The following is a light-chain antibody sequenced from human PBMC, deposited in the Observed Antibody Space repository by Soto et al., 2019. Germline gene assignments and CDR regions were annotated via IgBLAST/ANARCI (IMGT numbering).Light chain of an antibody. CDR1: SGDIGAYDY. Sequence: QSVLTQARSVSGSPGQSVTISCTGTSGDIGAYDYVSWFQQHPDKAPKLIIYHVSNRPSGVPDRFSGSKSGDTASLTISGLQTADEADYYCCSYAGYYTWVFGGGTKVTVL. CDR2: HVS. J-gene: IGLJ3*02. V-gene: IGLV2-11*01. CDR3: CSYAGYYTWV.